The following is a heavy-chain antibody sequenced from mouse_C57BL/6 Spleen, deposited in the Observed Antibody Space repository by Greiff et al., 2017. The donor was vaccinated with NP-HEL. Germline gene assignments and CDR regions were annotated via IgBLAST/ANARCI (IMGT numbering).Heavy chain of an antibody. Sequence: VQLQQSGAELVKPGASVKLSCKASGYTFTSYWMHWVKQRPGQGLEWIGMIHPNSGSTNYNEKFKSKATLTVDKSSSTAYMQLSSLTYEDSAVYYCATTGAMDYWGQGTSVTVSS. CDR1: GYTFTSYW. V-gene: IGHV1-64*01. D-gene: IGHD1-1*01. J-gene: IGHJ4*01. CDR2: IHPNSGST. CDR3: ATTGAMDY.